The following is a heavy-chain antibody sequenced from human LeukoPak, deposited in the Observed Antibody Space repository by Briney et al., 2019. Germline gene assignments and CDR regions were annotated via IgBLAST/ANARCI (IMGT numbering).Heavy chain of an antibody. CDR2: IYYSGST. J-gene: IGHJ6*03. CDR3: ARDRFEYSSSLIYYYYMDV. CDR1: GGSISSSSYY. V-gene: IGHV4-39*07. D-gene: IGHD6-6*01. Sequence: KPSETLSLTCTVSGGSISSSSYYWGWIRQPPGKGLEWIGSIYYSGSTYYNPSLKSRVTMSVDTSKNQFSLKLSSVTAADTAVYYCARDRFEYSSSLIYYYYMDVWGKGTTVTVSS.